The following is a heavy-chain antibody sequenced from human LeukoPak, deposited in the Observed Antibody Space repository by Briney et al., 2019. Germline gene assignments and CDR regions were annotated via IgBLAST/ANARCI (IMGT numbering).Heavy chain of an antibody. D-gene: IGHD3-22*01. Sequence: PSETLSLTCIVSGGSISSDYWSWIRQPPGKGLEWIGYIYYNGVTNYNPSLKSRLTISVDKNQFSLKLTSVTAADTAVYYCARVPSYDYSGSTRGSIDFWGQGTLVTVSS. CDR2: IYYNGVT. CDR1: GGSISSDY. J-gene: IGHJ4*02. V-gene: IGHV4-59*01. CDR3: ARVPSYDYSGSTRGSIDF.